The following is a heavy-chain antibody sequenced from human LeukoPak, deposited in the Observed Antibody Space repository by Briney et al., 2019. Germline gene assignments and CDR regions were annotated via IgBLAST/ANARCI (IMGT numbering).Heavy chain of an antibody. J-gene: IGHJ5*01. CDR3: ARDRGGFDS. D-gene: IGHD3-10*01. V-gene: IGHV4-59*12. Sequence: SETLSLTCAVSGASISSYYWSWIRQPPGKGLEWIGYIYYIGDTNYNPSLKSRVTISVDTSKNQFSLQLSSVTPEDTAVYYCARDRGGFDSWGQGTLVTVSS. CDR2: IYYIGDT. CDR1: GASISSYY.